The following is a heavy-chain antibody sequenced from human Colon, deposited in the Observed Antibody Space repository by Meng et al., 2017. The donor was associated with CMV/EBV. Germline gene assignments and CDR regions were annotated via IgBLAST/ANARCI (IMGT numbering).Heavy chain of an antibody. V-gene: IGHV3-9*01. Sequence: SCSGSGFSFDDYAMYWVRQSPGKGLEWVSGITWNSNSIGYAGSVKGRFTISRDNAKNSLYLQLNSLGAEDTALYYCAKARGATLGGFDIWGQGAMVTVSS. CDR1: GFSFDDYA. J-gene: IGHJ3*02. CDR3: AKARGATLGGFDI. CDR2: ITWNSNSI. D-gene: IGHD1-26*01.